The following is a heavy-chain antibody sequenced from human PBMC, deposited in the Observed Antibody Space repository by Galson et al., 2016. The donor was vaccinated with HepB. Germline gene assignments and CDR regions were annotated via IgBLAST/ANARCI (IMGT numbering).Heavy chain of an antibody. J-gene: IGHJ3*02. CDR1: GGTFSSYA. CDR3: VTEALGYCTNSRCYDGVGTAFDI. D-gene: IGHD2-2*01. CDR2: SVPMVRTR. V-gene: IGHV1-69*13. Sequence: SVKVSCKVSGGTFSSYAISWVRQAPGQGPEWMGASVPMVRTRTYAQKFQGRVRITADESKSADYMELTSLRSEDPAVYYCVTEALGYCTNSRCYDGVGTAFDIWGQGTMVTVSS.